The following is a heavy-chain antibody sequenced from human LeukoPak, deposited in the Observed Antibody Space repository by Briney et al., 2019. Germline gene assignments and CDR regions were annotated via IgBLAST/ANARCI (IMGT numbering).Heavy chain of an antibody. V-gene: IGHV3-33*06. J-gene: IGHJ4*02. Sequence: GGSLRLSCAASGFTFSSYGMHWVRQAPGKGLEWVAVIWYDGSNKYYADSVKGRFTISRDNSKNTLYLHMNSLRAEDTAVYYCAKLGVGSTDYFDYWGQGTLVTVSS. D-gene: IGHD1-26*01. CDR3: AKLGVGSTDYFDY. CDR2: IWYDGSNK. CDR1: GFTFSSYG.